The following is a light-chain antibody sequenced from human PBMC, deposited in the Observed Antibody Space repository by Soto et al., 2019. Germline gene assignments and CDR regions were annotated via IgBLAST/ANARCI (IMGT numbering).Light chain of an antibody. CDR1: QSLLYNNTYNY. Sequence: DIGVTQSPLTLPVTPGAPASISCRPSQSLLYNNTYNYLDWYVQKPGQSPQLLIYFGSNRAAGVPDWFSGSGSGTDFTLKINRVEDEDVGTYYCMQALQSLTFGQGTRLEI. J-gene: IGKJ5*01. CDR3: MQALQSLT. CDR2: FGS. V-gene: IGKV2-28*01.